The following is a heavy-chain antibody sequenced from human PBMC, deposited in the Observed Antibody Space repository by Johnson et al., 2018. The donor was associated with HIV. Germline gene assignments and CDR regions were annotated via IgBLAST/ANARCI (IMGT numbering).Heavy chain of an antibody. CDR3: AKGRSTAQFITYDAFDI. Sequence: QVQLVESGGGVVQPGRSLRLPCAAPGFPFSSYAMHWVRQAPGKGLAWVAVISYDGSNKYYADSVKGRFTISRDNSKNTLYLQMNGLRAEDTALYYCAKGRSTAQFITYDAFDIWGQGTMVTVSS. J-gene: IGHJ3*02. V-gene: IGHV3-30*04. CDR1: GFPFSSYA. D-gene: IGHD3-10*01. CDR2: ISYDGSNK.